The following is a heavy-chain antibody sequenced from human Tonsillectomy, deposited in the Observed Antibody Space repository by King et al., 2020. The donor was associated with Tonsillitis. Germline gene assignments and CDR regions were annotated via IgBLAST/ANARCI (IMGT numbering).Heavy chain of an antibody. J-gene: IGHJ3*01. CDR2: IKQDGSEK. CDR1: GITFSSYW. D-gene: IGHD3-16*01. Sequence: DVQLVESGGGLVQPGGSLRLSCAASGITFSSYWMSWVRQTPGKGLEWVANIKQDGSEKYYVDSVKGRFTISRDNAKNSLYLHMNSLRAEDMAVYYCATTSGPGGTFDFWGQGTTVTVSS. V-gene: IGHV3-7*03. CDR3: ATTSGPGGTFDF.